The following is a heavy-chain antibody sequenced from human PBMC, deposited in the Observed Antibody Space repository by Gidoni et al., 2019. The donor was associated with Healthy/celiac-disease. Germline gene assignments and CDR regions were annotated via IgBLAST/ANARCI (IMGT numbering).Heavy chain of an antibody. D-gene: IGHD3-10*01. Sequence: QVQLVQSGAEVKKPGASVKVSCKASGYTFTSYAMHWVRQAPGQRLEWMGWINAGNGNTKYSQKFQGRVTITRDTSASTAYMELSSLRSEDTAVYYCARGLVQGPPGWFDPWGQGTLVTVSS. CDR3: ARGLVQGPPGWFDP. CDR1: GYTFTSYA. CDR2: INAGNGNT. V-gene: IGHV1-3*01. J-gene: IGHJ5*02.